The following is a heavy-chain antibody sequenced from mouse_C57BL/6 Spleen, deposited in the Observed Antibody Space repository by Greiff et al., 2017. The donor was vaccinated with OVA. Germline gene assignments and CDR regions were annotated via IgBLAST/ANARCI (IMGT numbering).Heavy chain of an antibody. Sequence: EVQLVESEGGLVQPGSSMKLSCTASGFTFSDYYMAWVRQVPEKGLEWVANINYDGSSTYYLDSLKSRFIISRDNAKNILYLQMSSLKSEDTATYYCARARSDYENAMDYWGQGTSVTVSS. CDR3: ARARSDYENAMDY. D-gene: IGHD2-4*01. V-gene: IGHV5-16*01. CDR2: INYDGSST. CDR1: GFTFSDYY. J-gene: IGHJ4*01.